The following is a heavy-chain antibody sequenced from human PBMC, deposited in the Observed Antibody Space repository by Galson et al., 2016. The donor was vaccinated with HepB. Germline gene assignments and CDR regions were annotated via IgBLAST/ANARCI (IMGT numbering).Heavy chain of an antibody. D-gene: IGHD1-26*01. V-gene: IGHV5-51*01. CDR3: ARKGEGWELTDYYGLDV. CDR2: IYPGDSET. Sequence: QSGAEVKKPGESLKISCKVSGYSFTSYWIGWVRQMPGKGLEWMGIIYPGDSETRYSPSFQGQVTISADKSTSTAYLQWSSLKASDTAMYYCARKGEGWELTDYYGLDVWGQGTTVTVSS. CDR1: GYSFTSYW. J-gene: IGHJ6*02.